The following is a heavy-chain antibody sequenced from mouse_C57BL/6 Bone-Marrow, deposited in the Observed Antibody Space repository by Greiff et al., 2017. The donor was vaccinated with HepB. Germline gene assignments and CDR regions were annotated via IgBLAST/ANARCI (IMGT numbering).Heavy chain of an antibody. CDR3: AGGFDY. V-gene: IGHV1-82*01. D-gene: IGHD1-1*02. Sequence: QVQLQQSGPELVKPGASVKISCKASGYAFSSSWMNWVKQRPGKGLEWIGRIYPGDGDTNYNGKFKGKATLTADKSTSTAYMQLSSLTSEDSAVYFCAGGFDYWGQGTTLTVSS. J-gene: IGHJ2*01. CDR2: IYPGDGDT. CDR1: GYAFSSSW.